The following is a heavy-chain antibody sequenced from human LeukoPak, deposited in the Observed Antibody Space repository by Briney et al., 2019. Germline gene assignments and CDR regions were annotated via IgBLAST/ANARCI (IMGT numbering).Heavy chain of an antibody. J-gene: IGHJ4*02. CDR1: GFTFSSYS. CDR3: ARDGSIVASMFDY. V-gene: IGHV3-21*01. D-gene: IGHD5-12*01. Sequence: ASLILSCAASGFTFSSYSMNWVRQAPGKGLEWVSSISSSSSYIYYADSVKGLFTISRDNAKNSLYLQMNSLRAEDTAVYYCARDGSIVASMFDYWGQGTLVTVSS. CDR2: ISSSSSYI.